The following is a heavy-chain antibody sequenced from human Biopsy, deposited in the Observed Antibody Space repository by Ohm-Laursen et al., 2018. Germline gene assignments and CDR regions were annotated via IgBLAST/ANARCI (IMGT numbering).Heavy chain of an antibody. CDR1: GDSFTEFS. CDR2: FDPEEGQR. J-gene: IGHJ4*02. V-gene: IGHV1-24*01. CDR3: AADSENCGGDCYIY. D-gene: IGHD2-21*02. Sequence: GASVKVSCKVSGDSFTEFSIHWVRQAPGKGLEWMGGFDPEEGQRTYAQKFQGRLTMTEDTSADTAYMELRGLRSEDAAVYYCAADSENCGGDCYIYWGQGTQVTVSS.